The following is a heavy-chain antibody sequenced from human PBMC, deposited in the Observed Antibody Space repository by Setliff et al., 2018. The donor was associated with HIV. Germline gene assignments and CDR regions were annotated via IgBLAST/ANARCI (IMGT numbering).Heavy chain of an antibody. CDR3: ARGGASSHWLGP. D-gene: IGHD3-10*01. J-gene: IGHJ5*02. CDR2: ILDTGSP. Sequence: SETLSLTCSVSGYSINNGYYWGWIRQSPEKGLEWIAFILDTGSPNYSPSFKSRVTISVDTSMNQFSLKLTSVTAADTAIYYCARGGASSHWLGPWGKGILVTVSS. V-gene: IGHV4-59*01. CDR1: GYSINNGYY.